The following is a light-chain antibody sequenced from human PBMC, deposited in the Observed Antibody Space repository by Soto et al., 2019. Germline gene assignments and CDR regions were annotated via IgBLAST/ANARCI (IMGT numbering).Light chain of an antibody. Sequence: DIPLTQSPSFLSASVGDRVTITCRASQDINTYLAWYPQKPGKAPKLLSFAASTLQDGVPSRFSGSGSGTEFTVTITSLQPEDFATYYCQQRKSYPITFGQGTRLEIK. CDR3: QQRKSYPIT. V-gene: IGKV1-9*01. CDR2: AAS. J-gene: IGKJ5*01. CDR1: QDINTY.